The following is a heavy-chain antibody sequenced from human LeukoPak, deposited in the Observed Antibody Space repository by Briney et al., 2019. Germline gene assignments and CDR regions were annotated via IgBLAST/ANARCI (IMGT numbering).Heavy chain of an antibody. CDR3: ASGPYFSDTYYFHS. V-gene: IGHV4-4*07. D-gene: IGHD3-22*01. CDR2: IYASGST. CDR1: GGSISSDS. Sequence: SETLSLTCTVSGGSISSDSWNWIRQPAGKGLEWIGRIYASGSTNYNPSLKSRVTMSIDTSKNQFSLQLTSVTAADTAVYYWASGPYFSDTYYFHSWGQGTLVTVYS. J-gene: IGHJ4*02.